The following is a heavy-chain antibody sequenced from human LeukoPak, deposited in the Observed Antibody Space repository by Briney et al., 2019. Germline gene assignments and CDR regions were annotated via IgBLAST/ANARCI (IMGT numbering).Heavy chain of an antibody. V-gene: IGHV1-46*01. D-gene: IGHD2-2*01. CDR3: ALLVLPATFDY. CDR1: GYTFSNYY. J-gene: IGHJ4*02. Sequence: ASVKVSCKASGYTFSNYYMHWVRQAPGQGLEWMGIINPSGDITNYAQKFQGRVTMTRDTSTSTVYMELSSLRSEDTAVYYCALLVLPATFDYWGQGTLVTVSS. CDR2: INPSGDIT.